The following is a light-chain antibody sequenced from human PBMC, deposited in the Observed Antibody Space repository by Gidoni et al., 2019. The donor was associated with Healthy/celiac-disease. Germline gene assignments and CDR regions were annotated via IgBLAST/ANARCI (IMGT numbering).Light chain of an antibody. Sequence: EIVLTQSPGTLSLSPGERATLSCRASQSVSSSYLAWYQQKPGQAPRLLIYGASSRATGIPDRFSGSGSVTAFTLTLSRLEPEDFAVYYCQQYGSSPWTFGQGTKVEIK. V-gene: IGKV3-20*01. CDR1: QSVSSSY. CDR2: GAS. J-gene: IGKJ1*01. CDR3: QQYGSSPWT.